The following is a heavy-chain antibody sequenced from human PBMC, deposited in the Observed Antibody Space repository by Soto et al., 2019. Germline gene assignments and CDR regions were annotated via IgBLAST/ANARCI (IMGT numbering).Heavy chain of an antibody. CDR1: GGSISSSPYY. J-gene: IGHJ5*02. CDR2: IYYSGRT. CDR3: ARTYYYDSSGPIPGGS. V-gene: IGHV4-39*01. D-gene: IGHD3-22*01. Sequence: PSETLSLTCTVSGGSISSSPYYWGWIRQPPGKGLEWIGSIYYSGRTYYNPSLKSRVTISVDTSKNQFSLKLNSVTAADTAVYYCARTYYYDSSGPIPGGSWGQGTLVTVSS.